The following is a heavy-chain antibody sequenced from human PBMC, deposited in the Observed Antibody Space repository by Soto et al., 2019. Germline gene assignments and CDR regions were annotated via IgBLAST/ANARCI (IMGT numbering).Heavy chain of an antibody. CDR2: IYYSGST. CDR3: AREHGSDYYYYYYMDV. J-gene: IGHJ6*03. D-gene: IGHD3-10*01. CDR1: GGSISSSSYY. V-gene: IGHV4-39*02. Sequence: QLQLQESGPGLVKPSETLSLTCTVSGGSISSSSYYWGWIRQPPGKGLEWIGSIYYSGSTYYNPSLKSRVTISVDTSKNQFSLKLSSVTAADTAVYYCAREHGSDYYYYYYMDVWGKGTTVTVSS.